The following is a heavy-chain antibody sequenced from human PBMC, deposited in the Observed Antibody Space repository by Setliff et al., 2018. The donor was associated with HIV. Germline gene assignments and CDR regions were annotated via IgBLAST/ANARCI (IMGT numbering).Heavy chain of an antibody. CDR2: IIALVGAT. CDR1: GDTSSSYT. Sequence: SVKVSCKVSGDTSSSYTISWVRQAPGQGLEWVGGIIALVGATSYAQKFQDRVTLTKDDSTNTAYMELSSLRSEDTAMYYCARRQEYGGSSADWGQGTPVNVSP. D-gene: IGHD1-26*01. CDR3: ARRQEYGGSSAD. V-gene: IGHV1-69*16. J-gene: IGHJ4*02.